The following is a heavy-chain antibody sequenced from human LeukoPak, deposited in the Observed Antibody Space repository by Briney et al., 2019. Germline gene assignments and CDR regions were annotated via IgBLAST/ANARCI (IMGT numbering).Heavy chain of an antibody. CDR1: GYSFTGYY. Sequence: GASVKVSCKASGYSFTGYYIHWVRQAPGQGLEWMGWINPNSGGTNYAQKFQGGVTMTRDTSITTAYMELSRLRSDDTAVYYCARVRGSCTLDYWGQGTLVTVSS. CDR3: ARVRGSCTLDY. V-gene: IGHV1-2*02. J-gene: IGHJ4*02. D-gene: IGHD1-26*01. CDR2: INPNSGGT.